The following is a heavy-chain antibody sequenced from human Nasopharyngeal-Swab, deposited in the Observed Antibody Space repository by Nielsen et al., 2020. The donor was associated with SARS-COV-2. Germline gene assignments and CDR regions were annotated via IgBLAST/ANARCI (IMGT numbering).Heavy chain of an antibody. V-gene: IGHV1-18*01. D-gene: IGHD1-7*01. CDR1: GYTFTSYG. CDR3: ARCTPELELIWFDP. Sequence: ASVKVSCEASGYTFTSYGISWVRQAPGQGLEWMGWISAYNGNTNYAQKLQGRVTMTTDTSTSTAYMELRSLRSDDTAVYYCARCTPELELIWFDPWGQGTLVTVSS. J-gene: IGHJ5*02. CDR2: ISAYNGNT.